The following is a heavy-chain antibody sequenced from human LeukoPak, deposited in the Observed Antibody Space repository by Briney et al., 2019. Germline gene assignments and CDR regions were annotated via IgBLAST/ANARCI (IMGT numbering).Heavy chain of an antibody. CDR1: GFTFSTYV. D-gene: IGHD3-3*01. V-gene: IGHV3-23*01. Sequence: PGGSLRLSCAASGFTFSTYVMVWVRRAPEKGLEWVSSISVSGSNTFYTDSVKGRFTISRDNSKNTLYLQMNSLRAEDTAVYYCARDKYYDFWSGYWVPYYYYGMDVWGQGTTVTVSS. CDR3: ARDKYYDFWSGYWVPYYYYGMDV. J-gene: IGHJ6*02. CDR2: ISVSGSNT.